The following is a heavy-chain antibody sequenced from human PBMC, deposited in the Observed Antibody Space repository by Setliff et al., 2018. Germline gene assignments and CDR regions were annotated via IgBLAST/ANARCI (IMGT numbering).Heavy chain of an antibody. V-gene: IGHV7-4-1*02. CDR1: GYTFTGYY. CDR2: INTNTGSP. Sequence: ASVKVSCKASGYTFTGYYMHWVRQAPGQGFEWMGWINTNTGSPTYAQGFTGRFVFSLDTSVSTAYLQISSLKAEDAAMYYCARAGQYDHVWGSYRLQYNWFDP. D-gene: IGHD3-16*02. J-gene: IGHJ5*02. CDR3: ARAGQYDHVWGSYRLQYNWFDP.